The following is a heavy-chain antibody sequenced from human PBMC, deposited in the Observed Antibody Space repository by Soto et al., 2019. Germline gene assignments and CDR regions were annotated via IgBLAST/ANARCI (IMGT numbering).Heavy chain of an antibody. Sequence: EVQLVESGGGLIQPGGSLRLSCAASGFSVSSIYMSWVRQAPGKGLEWVSVIYTGGRTFYADSVKGRFTTSRDISKNTLYLQMNRLRVEDTAVDCCTRHYYDISSYEAAYFHHWGQGTLVTVSS. CDR3: TRHYYDISSYEAAYFHH. V-gene: IGHV3-53*01. J-gene: IGHJ1*01. D-gene: IGHD3-22*01. CDR1: GFSVSSIY. CDR2: IYTGGRT.